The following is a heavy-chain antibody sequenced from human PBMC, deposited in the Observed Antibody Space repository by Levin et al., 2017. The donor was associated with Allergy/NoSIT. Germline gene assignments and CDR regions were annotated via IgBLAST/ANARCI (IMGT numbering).Heavy chain of an antibody. Sequence: ASVKVSCKASGYTFTSYYMHWVRQAPGQGLEWMGIINPSGGSTSYAQKFQGRVTMTRDTSTSTVYMELSSLRSEDTAVYYCARGLLWFGQYYDYGMDVWGQGTTVTVSS. D-gene: IGHD3-10*01. V-gene: IGHV1-46*01. CDR2: INPSGGST. CDR3: ARGLLWFGQYYDYGMDV. J-gene: IGHJ6*02. CDR1: GYTFTSYY.